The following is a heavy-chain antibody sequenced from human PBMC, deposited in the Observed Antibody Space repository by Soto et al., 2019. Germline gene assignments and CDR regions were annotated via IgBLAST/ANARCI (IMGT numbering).Heavy chain of an antibody. CDR3: AINADV. J-gene: IGHJ6*02. CDR1: GGSISTSNW. Sequence: PSETLSLTCAVSGGSISTSNWWSWVRQPPGKGLEWIGEVYRTGSTNYNPSLESRVTVSIDKSKNQFSLKLTSVTAADTAVYYCAINADVWGQGTTVTVSS. V-gene: IGHV4-4*02. CDR2: VYRTGST.